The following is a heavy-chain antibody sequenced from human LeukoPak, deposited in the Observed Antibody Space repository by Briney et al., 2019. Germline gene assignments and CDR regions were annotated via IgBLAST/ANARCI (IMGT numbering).Heavy chain of an antibody. V-gene: IGHV3-20*04. CDR3: ARGFRNGPFDC. CDR1: GFTFDDYS. Sequence: GGSLRLFCEASGFTFDDYSMSWVRQVPGKGLEWVSGINRNGDNTDYADSVKGRFTISRDNAKNSHFLQMNSLRVEDTAFYYCARGFRNGPFDCWGQGTLVTVSS. CDR2: INRNGDNT. J-gene: IGHJ4*02. D-gene: IGHD2-8*01.